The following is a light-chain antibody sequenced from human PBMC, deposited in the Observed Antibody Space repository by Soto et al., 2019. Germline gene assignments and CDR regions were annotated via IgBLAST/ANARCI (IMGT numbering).Light chain of an antibody. J-gene: IGKJ2*01. Sequence: EIVLTQSPGTLSLSPGERATLSCRASQSVGSSCLAWYQQKPGQAPRLLIYGASSRATGIPDRFSGSGSGXXXXXXXTXXXPEDXXXYYCQQYGSSPQTFGQGTKLEIK. CDR3: QQYGSSPQT. CDR2: GAS. CDR1: QSVGSSC. V-gene: IGKV3-20*01.